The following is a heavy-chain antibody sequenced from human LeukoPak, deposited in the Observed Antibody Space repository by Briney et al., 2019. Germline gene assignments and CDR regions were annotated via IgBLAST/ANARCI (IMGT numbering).Heavy chain of an antibody. CDR3: ANEIRPNDY. V-gene: IGHV3-23*01. CDR2: ISISGSKT. J-gene: IGHJ4*02. Sequence: PGGSLRLSCAASGFTFTFYAMSWVRQAPGKGLEWVSAISISGSKTYYADSVKGRFTISRDNSKNTLYLQMNSLRAEDTAVYYCANEIRPNDYWGQGTQVTVSP. D-gene: IGHD4-17*01. CDR1: GFTFTFYA.